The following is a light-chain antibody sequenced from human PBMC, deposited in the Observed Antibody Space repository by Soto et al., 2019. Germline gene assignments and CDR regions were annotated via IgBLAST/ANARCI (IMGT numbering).Light chain of an antibody. V-gene: IGKV3-20*01. CDR1: QSVASRN. CDR3: QHLGNSLWT. Sequence: EIVLTQSPGTLSLSPGERATLSCRASQSVASRNLAWYQQKSGQAPRLLIYGASSRAIHTPDRFSGSGSGTDCTLTISGLEPEDFAVYYCQHLGNSLWTFGQGTKVEI. CDR2: GAS. J-gene: IGKJ1*01.